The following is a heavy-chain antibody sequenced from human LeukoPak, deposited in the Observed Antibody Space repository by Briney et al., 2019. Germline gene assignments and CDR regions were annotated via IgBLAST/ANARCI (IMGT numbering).Heavy chain of an antibody. V-gene: IGHV3-23*01. CDR1: GFTFDDYG. D-gene: IGHD3-16*02. Sequence: GGSLRLSCAASGFTFDDYGMSWVRQAPGKGLEWVSLISGSGGGTYYADSVKGRFTISRDNSKYTLYLQMNSLKTEDTALYYCAKDRYRGPDYWGQGTLVTVSS. CDR2: ISGSGGGT. J-gene: IGHJ4*02. CDR3: AKDRYRGPDY.